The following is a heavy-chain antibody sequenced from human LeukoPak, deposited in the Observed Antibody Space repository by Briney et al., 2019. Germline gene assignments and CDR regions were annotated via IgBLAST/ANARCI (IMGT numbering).Heavy chain of an antibody. D-gene: IGHD1-26*01. CDR1: GYTFTGYY. CDR2: INTNSGGT. V-gene: IGHV1-2*02. J-gene: IGHJ4*02. CDR3: ARSGRGTYYYFDL. Sequence: ASVKVSCKASGYTFTGYYMHWVRQAPGQGLEWMGWINTNSGGTNYAQKFQGRVSMTADTSTSTAYMELRSLRSDDTAVYYCARSGRGTYYYFDLWGQGTLVTVSS.